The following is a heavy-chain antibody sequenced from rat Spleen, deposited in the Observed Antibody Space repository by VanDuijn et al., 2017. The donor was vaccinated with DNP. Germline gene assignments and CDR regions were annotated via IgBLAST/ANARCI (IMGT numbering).Heavy chain of an antibody. Sequence: EVQLQESGPGLVKPSQSLSLTCSVTGYSITSHYWGWIRQFPGNKLEWMGYINSAGSTNYNPSLKSRISITRDTSKNQFFLQLSSVTTEDTATYYCARWNIGTSTLDYWGQGVMVTVSS. CDR1: GYSITSHY. CDR2: INSAGST. V-gene: IGHV3-3*01. J-gene: IGHJ2*01. CDR3: ARWNIGTSTLDY. D-gene: IGHD1-5*01.